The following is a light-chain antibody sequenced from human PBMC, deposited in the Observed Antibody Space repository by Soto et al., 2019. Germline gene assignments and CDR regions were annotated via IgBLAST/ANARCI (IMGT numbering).Light chain of an antibody. J-gene: IGLJ2*01. CDR3: AAWDDSLNGVL. Sequence: QSVLTQPPSASGTPGQRITISCSGSSSNIGRNTVNWYQQVPRTAPKLLIYSNNQRPSGVPDRFSGSKSGTSASLAISGLQSEDEADYYCAAWDDSLNGVLFGGGTKVTVL. V-gene: IGLV1-44*01. CDR2: SNN. CDR1: SSNIGRNT.